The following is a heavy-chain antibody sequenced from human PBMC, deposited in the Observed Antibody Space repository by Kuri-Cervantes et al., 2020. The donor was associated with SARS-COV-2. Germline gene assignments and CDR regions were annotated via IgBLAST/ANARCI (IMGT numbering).Heavy chain of an antibody. Sequence: SVKVSCKASGYTFTSYGISWVRQAPGQGLEWMGGIIPIFGTANYAQKFQGRVTITTDESTSTAYMELSSLRSEDTAVYYCAGGYLFDYWGQGTLVTVSS. CDR3: AGGYLFDY. J-gene: IGHJ4*02. D-gene: IGHD3-16*02. V-gene: IGHV1-69*05. CDR2: IIPIFGTA. CDR1: GYTFTSYG.